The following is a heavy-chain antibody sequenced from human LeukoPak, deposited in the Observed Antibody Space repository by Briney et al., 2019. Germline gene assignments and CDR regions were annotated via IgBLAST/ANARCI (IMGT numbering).Heavy chain of an antibody. Sequence: NPAVSLRLSCAASGFTFSSYSVNWVRQAPGKGLEWVSSISSSSRYIYYADSVKGRFTISRDNAKNSLYLQMNSLRAEDTAVYYCARSFLSIAAAATDYWGQGTLVTVSS. D-gene: IGHD6-13*01. CDR1: GFTFSSYS. J-gene: IGHJ4*02. CDR3: ARSFLSIAAAATDY. CDR2: ISSSSRYI. V-gene: IGHV3-21*01.